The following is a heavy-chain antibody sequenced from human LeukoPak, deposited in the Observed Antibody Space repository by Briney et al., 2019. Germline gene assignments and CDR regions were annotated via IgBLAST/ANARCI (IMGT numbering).Heavy chain of an antibody. CDR3: ARXXLLYXGSYDTNLFDY. D-gene: IGHD1-26*01. Sequence: PGGSLRLSCAASGFTFSSYSMNWVRQAPGKGLEWVSSISSSSSYIYYADSVKGRFTISRDNAKNSLYLQMNSLRAEDTAVYYXARXXLLYXGSYDTNLFDYWGQGTLVTVSS. CDR2: ISSSSSYI. V-gene: IGHV3-21*01. CDR1: GFTFSSYS. J-gene: IGHJ4*02.